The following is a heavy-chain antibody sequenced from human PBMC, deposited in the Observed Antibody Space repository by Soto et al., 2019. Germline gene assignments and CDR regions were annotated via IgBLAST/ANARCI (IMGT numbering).Heavy chain of an antibody. CDR2: ISSNGGST. J-gene: IGHJ4*02. CDR1: GFTFGNYA. Sequence: SLRLSCAASGFTFGNYAMSWVRQTPGKGLEWVSSISSNGGSTYYANSVKGRFTISRDNSKNTLYLQMGSLRAEDMAVYYCARAPVGVYDYWGQGTLVTVSS. D-gene: IGHD1-26*01. V-gene: IGHV3-64*01. CDR3: ARAPVGVYDY.